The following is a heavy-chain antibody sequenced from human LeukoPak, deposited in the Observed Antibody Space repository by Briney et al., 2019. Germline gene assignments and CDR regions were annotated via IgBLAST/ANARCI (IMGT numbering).Heavy chain of an antibody. CDR1: GYSFTSYW. J-gene: IGHJ5*02. D-gene: IGHD2-15*01. Sequence: GESLKISCKGSGYSFTSYWIGWVRQMPGKGLACMGIIYPGDSDTRYSPSFQGQVTISADKSISTAYLQWSSLKASDTAMYYCARLISYCSGGSCYSGRLMWFDPWGQGTLVTVSS. CDR3: ARLISYCSGGSCYSGRLMWFDP. V-gene: IGHV5-51*01. CDR2: IYPGDSDT.